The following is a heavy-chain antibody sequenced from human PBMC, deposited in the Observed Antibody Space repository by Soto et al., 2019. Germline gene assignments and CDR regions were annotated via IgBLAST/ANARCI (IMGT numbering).Heavy chain of an antibody. CDR3: ANGPGVAATEFDY. D-gene: IGHD2-15*01. CDR2: ISYDGSNK. V-gene: IGHV3-30*18. J-gene: IGHJ4*02. Sequence: QVQLVESGGGVVQPGRSLRLSCAASGFTFSSYGMHWVRQAPGKGLEWVAVISYDGSNKYYADSVKGRFTISRDNSKNTLYLQMNSLRAEDTAVYYCANGPGVAATEFDYWGQGTLVTVSS. CDR1: GFTFSSYG.